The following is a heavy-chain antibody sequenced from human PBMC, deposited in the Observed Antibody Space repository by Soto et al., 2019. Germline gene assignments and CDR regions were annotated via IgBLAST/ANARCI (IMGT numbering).Heavy chain of an antibody. Sequence: SETLSLTCTVSGGSISSYHWSWIRQSPGKGLEWIGYVFHTGSTNYNPALKRRVSISMDTSKNQFSLNLDSVTAADTAVYFCARDFAYFDSWGQGTMVTVSS. V-gene: IGHV4-59*01. CDR2: VFHTGST. CDR3: ARDFAYFDS. J-gene: IGHJ4*02. D-gene: IGHD3-3*01. CDR1: GGSISSYH.